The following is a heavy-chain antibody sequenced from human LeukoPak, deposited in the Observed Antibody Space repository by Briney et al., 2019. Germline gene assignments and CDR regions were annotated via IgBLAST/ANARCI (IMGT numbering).Heavy chain of an antibody. Sequence: AGGSLRLSCAASGFTVSSNYMSWVRQAPGKGLEWVGFIRSKAYGGTTEYAASVKGRFTISRDDSKSIAYLQMNSLKTEDTAVYYCTLSARETMAPYYYYGMDVWGQGTTVTVSS. D-gene: IGHD5-24*01. J-gene: IGHJ6*02. CDR2: IRSKAYGGTT. CDR3: TLSARETMAPYYYYGMDV. CDR1: GFTVSSNY. V-gene: IGHV3-49*04.